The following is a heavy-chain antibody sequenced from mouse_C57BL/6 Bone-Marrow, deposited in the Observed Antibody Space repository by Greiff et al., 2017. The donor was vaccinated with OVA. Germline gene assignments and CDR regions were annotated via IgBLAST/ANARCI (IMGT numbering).Heavy chain of an antibody. Sequence: EVKLQQSGPELVKPGASVKISCKASGYTFTDYYMNWVKQSHGKSLEWIGDINPNNGGTSYNQKFKGKATLTVDKSSSTAYMELRSLTSEDSAVYYCAREGKLLPYGYFDVWGTGTTVTVSS. V-gene: IGHV1-26*01. CDR1: GYTFTDYY. CDR3: AREGKLLPYGYFDV. CDR2: INPNNGGT. D-gene: IGHD6-5*01. J-gene: IGHJ1*03.